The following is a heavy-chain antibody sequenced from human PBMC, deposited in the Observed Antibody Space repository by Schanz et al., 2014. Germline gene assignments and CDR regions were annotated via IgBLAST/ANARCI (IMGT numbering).Heavy chain of an antibody. J-gene: IGHJ6*02. D-gene: IGHD3-10*01. CDR1: GYTLKNYG. Sequence: QAQLLQSGPELKRPGASVKVSCTASGYTLKNYGISWVRQAPGLGLEWMGWISDYNGKTNYAQKFQDRVIMSTDRSSSTAYFELRSLTSDDSAIYYCARHRFGVFYYGLDVWGQGTTILVSS. CDR3: ARHRFGVFYYGLDV. CDR2: ISDYNGKT. V-gene: IGHV1-18*01.